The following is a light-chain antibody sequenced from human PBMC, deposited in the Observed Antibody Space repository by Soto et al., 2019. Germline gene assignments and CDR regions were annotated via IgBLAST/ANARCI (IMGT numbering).Light chain of an antibody. CDR1: QGISSY. CDR2: AAS. J-gene: IGKJ3*01. Sequence: DIQLTQSPSFLSASVGDRVTITCRASQGISSYLPWYQQKPGKAPKLLIYAASTLQSGVPSRFSGSGSGTEFTLTISSLQPEDFATDYCQQLNSYSFTFGPGTKVDIK. CDR3: QQLNSYSFT. V-gene: IGKV1-9*01.